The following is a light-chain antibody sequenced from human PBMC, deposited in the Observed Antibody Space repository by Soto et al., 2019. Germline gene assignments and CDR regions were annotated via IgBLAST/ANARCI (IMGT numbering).Light chain of an antibody. Sequence: EIVLTQSPGTLSLSPGERATLSCRASQSVSSSYLDWNQQKPGQAPRLLIYGASSRATGIPDRFSGSGSGTDFALTISRMEPEDFAVYYCQQYGSSPYTFGQGTKLEIK. V-gene: IGKV3-20*01. J-gene: IGKJ2*01. CDR2: GAS. CDR1: QSVSSSY. CDR3: QQYGSSPYT.